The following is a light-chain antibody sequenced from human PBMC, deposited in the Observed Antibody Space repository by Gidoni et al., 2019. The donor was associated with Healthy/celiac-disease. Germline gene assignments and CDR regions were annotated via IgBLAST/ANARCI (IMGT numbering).Light chain of an antibody. CDR3: QQYYSYPPT. Sequence: AIRMTQSPSSLSASTGDRVTITCRASQGISSYLAWYQQKPGTAPKLLIYAASTLQSGVPSRFSGSGSGTDFTLTISRLQSEDFATYYCQQYYSYPPTFGQGTKVEIK. CDR1: QGISSY. J-gene: IGKJ1*01. V-gene: IGKV1-8*01. CDR2: AAS.